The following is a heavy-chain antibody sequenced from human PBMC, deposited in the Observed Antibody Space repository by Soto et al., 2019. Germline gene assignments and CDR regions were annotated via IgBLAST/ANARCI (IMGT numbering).Heavy chain of an antibody. CDR3: AREEIVVVVAATFYYYGMDV. CDR1: GFTFSSYS. D-gene: IGHD2-15*01. Sequence: GGSLRLSCAASGFTFSSYSMNWVRQAPGKGLEWVSYISSSSSTIYYADSVKGRFTISRDNAKNSLYLQMNSLRDEDTAVYYCAREEIVVVVAATFYYYGMDVWGQGTTVTVSS. J-gene: IGHJ6*02. V-gene: IGHV3-48*02. CDR2: ISSSSSTI.